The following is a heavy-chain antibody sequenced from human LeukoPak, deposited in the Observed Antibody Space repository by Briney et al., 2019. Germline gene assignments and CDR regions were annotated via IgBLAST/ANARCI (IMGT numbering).Heavy chain of an antibody. CDR3: ARELDYDYVWGSYRYLDY. D-gene: IGHD3-16*02. CDR1: GGSISSYY. CDR2: IYYSGST. V-gene: IGHV4-59*01. J-gene: IGHJ4*02. Sequence: SETLSLTCTVSGGSISSYYWSWIRQPPGKGLEWIGYIYYSGSTNYNPSLKSRVTISVDTSKNQFSLKLSSVTAADTAVYYCARELDYDYVWGSYRYLDYWGQGTLVTVSS.